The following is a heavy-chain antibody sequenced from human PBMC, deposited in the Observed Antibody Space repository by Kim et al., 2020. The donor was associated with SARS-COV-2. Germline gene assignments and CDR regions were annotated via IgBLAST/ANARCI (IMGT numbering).Heavy chain of an antibody. J-gene: IGHJ5*02. Sequence: HPSLKRRVTITVETSKNQFSLKLSSVTAADTAVYYCARAYGDYGVHWFDPWGQGTLVTVSS. D-gene: IGHD4-17*01. CDR3: ARAYGDYGVHWFDP. V-gene: IGHV4-34*01.